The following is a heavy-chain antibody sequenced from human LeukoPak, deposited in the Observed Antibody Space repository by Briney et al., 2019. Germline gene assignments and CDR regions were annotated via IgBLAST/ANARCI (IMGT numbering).Heavy chain of an antibody. CDR3: ARVPDSTSSGYYYVGY. D-gene: IGHD3-22*01. Sequence: GASVKVSCKASGYTFTGYYMHWVRQAPGQGLEWMGWINPNSGGTNYAQKFQGRVTMTRDTSINTAYMELSRLRSDDTAVYYCARVPDSTSSGYYYVGYWGQGTLVTVSS. CDR2: INPNSGGT. CDR1: GYTFTGYY. V-gene: IGHV1-2*02. J-gene: IGHJ4*02.